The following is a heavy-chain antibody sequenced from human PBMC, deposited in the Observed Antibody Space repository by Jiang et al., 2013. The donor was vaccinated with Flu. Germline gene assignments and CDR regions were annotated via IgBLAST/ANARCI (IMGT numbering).Heavy chain of an antibody. Sequence: SGAEVKKPGASVKVSCKAPGSTFTDYYVHWVRQAPGQGLEWMGWINSNSGDTNYIQKFQGRVTMARDTSITTVYTELSSLKSDDTAAYYCVRGAQLSPGMDVWGQGTTVTVSS. D-gene: IGHD2-2*01. CDR3: VRGAQLSPGMDV. CDR2: INSNSGDT. V-gene: IGHV1-2*02. J-gene: IGHJ6*02. CDR1: GSTFTDYY.